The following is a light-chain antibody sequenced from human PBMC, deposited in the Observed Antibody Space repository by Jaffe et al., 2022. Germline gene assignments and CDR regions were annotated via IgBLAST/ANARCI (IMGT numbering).Light chain of an antibody. CDR1: QGISD. CDR3: QHYGDSPLT. CDR2: GAS. Sequence: EIVLTQSPGTLSLSPGERATLSCRASQGISDLAWYVHQRGQAPRLLIWGASNRAGGTPDRFSGSVSGTDFTLTISRLEPEDFAVYYCQHYGDSPLTFGGGTKVEIK. V-gene: IGKV3-20*01. J-gene: IGKJ4*01.